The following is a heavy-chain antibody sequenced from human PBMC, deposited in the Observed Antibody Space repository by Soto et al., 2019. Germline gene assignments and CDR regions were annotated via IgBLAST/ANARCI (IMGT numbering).Heavy chain of an antibody. J-gene: IGHJ4*02. V-gene: IGHV1-18*01. CDR2: ISAYNGNT. Sequence: QVQLVQSGAEVKKPGASVKVSCKASGYTFTSYGISWARQAPGQGLEWMGWISAYNGNTNYAQKLQGKDTMTTDTSTSEAYMELRSPRSADTAVYYCGRDIGYSRRGGYWGQGTLVTVSS. CDR1: GYTFTSYG. D-gene: IGHD5-12*01. CDR3: GRDIGYSRRGGY.